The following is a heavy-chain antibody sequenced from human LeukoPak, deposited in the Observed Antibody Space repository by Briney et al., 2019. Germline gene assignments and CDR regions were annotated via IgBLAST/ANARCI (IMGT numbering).Heavy chain of an antibody. D-gene: IGHD4-11*01. V-gene: IGHV4-39*07. CDR3: ARGTPYNP. CDR1: GVSISSGTYY. Sequence: SETLSLTCTVSGVSISSGTYYWGWIRQPPGKGLEWIGSIHYSGTTYYNPSLKSRVTISIDTSKNQFSLWLRSVTAADTAVYYCARGTPYNPWGQRTLVTVSS. J-gene: IGHJ5*02. CDR2: IHYSGTT.